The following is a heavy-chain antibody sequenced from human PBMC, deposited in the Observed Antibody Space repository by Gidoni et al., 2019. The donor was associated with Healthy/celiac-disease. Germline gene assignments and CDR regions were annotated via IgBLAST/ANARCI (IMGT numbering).Heavy chain of an antibody. CDR3: ARNTAMASYYYYYYMDV. J-gene: IGHJ6*03. V-gene: IGHV1-18*01. D-gene: IGHD5-18*01. CDR2: ISAYNGNT. Sequence: QGLEWMGWISAYNGNTNYAQKLQGRVTMTTDTSTSTAYMELRSLRSDDTAVYYCARNTAMASYYYYYYMDVWGKGTTVTVSS.